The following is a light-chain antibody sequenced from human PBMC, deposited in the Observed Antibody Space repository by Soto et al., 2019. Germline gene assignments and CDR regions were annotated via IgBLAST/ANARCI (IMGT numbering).Light chain of an antibody. V-gene: IGLV1-40*01. CDR2: GDN. CDR1: SSNIGAGYD. J-gene: IGLJ1*01. Sequence: QSVLTQPPSVSGAPGQKIPISCTGSSSNIGAGYDVHWYRQFPGAAPKLLISGDNNRPSGVPDRFSGSKSGTSASLAITGLQAEDEADYYCQSYDSSLSRVFGTGTKLTVL. CDR3: QSYDSSLSRV.